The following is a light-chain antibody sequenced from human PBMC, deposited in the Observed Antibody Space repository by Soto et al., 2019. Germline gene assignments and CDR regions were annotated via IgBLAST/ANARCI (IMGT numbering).Light chain of an antibody. Sequence: EIVMAQSPATLSVSPGERATLSCRASQSIIINLAWYQQKPGQAPMLLIYAASTRATGIPARFSGSGSGTEFTLTISSLQSEDFAVYYCQQYNNRPPWTFGQGTKVDI. J-gene: IGKJ1*01. V-gene: IGKV3-15*01. CDR2: AAS. CDR1: QSIIIN. CDR3: QQYNNRPPWT.